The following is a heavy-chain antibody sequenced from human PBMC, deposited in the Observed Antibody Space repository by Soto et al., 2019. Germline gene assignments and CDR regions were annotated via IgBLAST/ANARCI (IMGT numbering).Heavy chain of an antibody. V-gene: IGHV1-2*02. Sequence: ASVKVSCKASGYTFTGYYMHWVRQAPGQGLEWMGWINPNSGGTNYAQKFQGRVTMTRDTSISTAYMELSRLRSDDTAVYYCARDSDILTGKSYYYYGMDVWGQGTKVTVSS. CDR2: INPNSGGT. CDR1: GYTFTGYY. J-gene: IGHJ6*02. D-gene: IGHD3-9*01. CDR3: ARDSDILTGKSYYYYGMDV.